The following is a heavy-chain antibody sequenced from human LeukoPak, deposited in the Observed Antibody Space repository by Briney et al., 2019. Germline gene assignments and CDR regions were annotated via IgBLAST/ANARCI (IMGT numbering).Heavy chain of an antibody. Sequence: SETLSLTCAVYGGSFSGYYWSWIRQPLGKGLEWIGEINHSGSTNYNPSLKSRVTISVDTSKNQFSLKLSSVTAADTAVYYCARGLRSMVRGVIILTYWGQGTLVTVSS. CDR2: INHSGST. V-gene: IGHV4-34*01. J-gene: IGHJ4*02. CDR1: GGSFSGYY. CDR3: ARGLRSMVRGVIILTY. D-gene: IGHD3-10*01.